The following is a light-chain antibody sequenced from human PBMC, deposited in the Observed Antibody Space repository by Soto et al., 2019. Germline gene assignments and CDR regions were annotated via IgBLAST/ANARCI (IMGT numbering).Light chain of an antibody. CDR3: SSYTSSSRYV. J-gene: IGLJ1*01. CDR1: SGDVGTYDL. V-gene: IGLV2-14*02. Sequence: QSALTQPASVSGSPGQSISISCIGTSGDVGTYDLVSWYRQDPGKAPKLILYEDNKRPSGVSNRFSASKSGNTASLTISGLQAEDEADYYCSSYTSSSRYVFGTGTKLTVL. CDR2: EDN.